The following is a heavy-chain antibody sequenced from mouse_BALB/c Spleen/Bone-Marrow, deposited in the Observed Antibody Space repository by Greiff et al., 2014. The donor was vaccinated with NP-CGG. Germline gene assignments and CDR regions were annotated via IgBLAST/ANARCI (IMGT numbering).Heavy chain of an antibody. J-gene: IGHJ2*01. CDR2: INPSTGYT. D-gene: IGHD1-1*01. CDR1: GYTFTSYW. CDR3: ARGATVVARYFDS. V-gene: IGHV1-7*01. Sequence: VQLQQSGAGLAKPGASVMMSCKASGYTFTSYWMHWVKQRPGQALEWIGYINPSTGYTEFNQKFKDKATLTADKSSSTAYMHLSSLTSEDSAVYYCARGATVVARYFDSWGQGTTLTVSS.